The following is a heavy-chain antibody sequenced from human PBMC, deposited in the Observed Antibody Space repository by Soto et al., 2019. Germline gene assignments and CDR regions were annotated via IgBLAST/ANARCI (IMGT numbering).Heavy chain of an antibody. D-gene: IGHD3-16*01. CDR1: GYTFTSYA. V-gene: IGHV1-3*01. CDR3: ARVLRLRLGELSFGDY. CDR2: INAGNGNT. J-gene: IGHJ4*02. Sequence: GASVKVSSKASGYTFTSYAMHSVRQATEQRLERMGWINAGNGNTKYSQKFQGRVTITRDTSASTAYMELSSLRSADTVVYYCARVLRLRLGELSFGDYWGQGTLVNVPS.